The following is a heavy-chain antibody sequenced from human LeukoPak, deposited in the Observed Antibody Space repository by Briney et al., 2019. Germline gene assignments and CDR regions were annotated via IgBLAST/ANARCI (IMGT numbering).Heavy chain of an antibody. V-gene: IGHV4-61*01. CDR3: ARCGGSCYGDFDY. J-gene: IGHJ4*02. D-gene: IGHD2-15*01. CDR1: GGSISSSSYY. CDR2: IYYSGST. Sequence: SETLSLTCTVSGGSISSSSYYWSWIRQPPGKGLERIGYIYYSGSTNYNPSLKSRVTISVDTSKNQFSLKLSSVTAADTAVYYCARCGGSCYGDFDYWGQGTLVTVSS.